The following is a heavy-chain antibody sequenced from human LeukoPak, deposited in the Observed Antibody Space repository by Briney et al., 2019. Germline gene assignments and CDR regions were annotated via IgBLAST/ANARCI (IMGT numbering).Heavy chain of an antibody. CDR1: GDSISSSDW. Sequence: PSGTLSLTCRVSGDSISSSDWWNWVRQPPGRGLQWIGQIYHNGATTCNPSLESRVTMSIDRSNAQFSLKLRSVTAADTAIYYCARDPIPVLGVNFDYWGQGILVTVSS. CDR2: IYHNGAT. CDR3: ARDPIPVLGVNFDY. J-gene: IGHJ4*02. D-gene: IGHD6-19*01. V-gene: IGHV4-4*02.